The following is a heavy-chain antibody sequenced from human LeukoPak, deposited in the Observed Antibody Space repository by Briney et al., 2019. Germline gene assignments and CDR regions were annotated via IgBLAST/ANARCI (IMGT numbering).Heavy chain of an antibody. Sequence: SETLSLTCTVSGDSISSFYWSWIRQPAGKGLEWIGHIYTSGSTNYSPSLKSRVTMSVDTSRNQFSLKLTSVTAADTAVYYCAKSNGYGLVDIWGQGTMVTVSS. J-gene: IGHJ3*02. D-gene: IGHD3-10*01. CDR3: AKSNGYGLVDI. V-gene: IGHV4-4*07. CDR1: GDSISSFY. CDR2: IYTSGST.